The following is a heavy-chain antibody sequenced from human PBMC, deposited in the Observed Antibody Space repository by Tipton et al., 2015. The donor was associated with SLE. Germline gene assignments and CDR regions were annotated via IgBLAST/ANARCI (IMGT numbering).Heavy chain of an antibody. V-gene: IGHV3-23*01. D-gene: IGHD6-13*01. Sequence: SLRLSCAASGFTFSSYSMNWVRQAPGKGLEWVSAISGSGGSTYYADSVKGRFTISRDNSKNTLYLQMNSLRAEDTAVYYCAKGVRAAAVPTRFDPWGQGTLVTVSS. CDR3: AKGVRAAAVPTRFDP. CDR1: GFTFSSYS. J-gene: IGHJ5*02. CDR2: ISGSGGST.